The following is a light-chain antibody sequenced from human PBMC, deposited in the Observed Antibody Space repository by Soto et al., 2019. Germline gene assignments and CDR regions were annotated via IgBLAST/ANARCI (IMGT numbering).Light chain of an antibody. Sequence: QSVLTQPPSASGAPGQRVTISCSGSRSNIGSNYVYWYQQLPGTAPRLLIYRNSQRPSGVPDRFSGSKSGTSASLAISGLRSEDEADYYCATWDDSLSGFYVFGTGTKLTV. CDR1: RSNIGSNY. V-gene: IGLV1-47*01. J-gene: IGLJ1*01. CDR2: RNS. CDR3: ATWDDSLSGFYV.